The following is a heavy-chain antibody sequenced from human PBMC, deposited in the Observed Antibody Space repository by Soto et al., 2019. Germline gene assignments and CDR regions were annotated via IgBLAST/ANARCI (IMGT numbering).Heavy chain of an antibody. D-gene: IGHD3-10*01. Sequence: PSETLSLTCAVSGGSISSGGYSWSWIRQPPGKGLEWIGYIYHSGSTYYNPSLKSRVTISVDRSKNQFSLKLSSVTAADTAVYYCARAVWFGSYFDYWGQGTLVTVSS. CDR1: GGSISSGGYS. CDR3: ARAVWFGSYFDY. J-gene: IGHJ4*02. V-gene: IGHV4-30-2*01. CDR2: IYHSGST.